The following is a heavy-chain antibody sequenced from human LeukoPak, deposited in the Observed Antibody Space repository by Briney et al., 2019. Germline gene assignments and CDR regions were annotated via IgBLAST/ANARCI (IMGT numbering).Heavy chain of an antibody. CDR3: ARDITGFDAFDI. CDR1: GYTFTGYY. J-gene: IGHJ3*02. D-gene: IGHD1-20*01. Sequence: ASVKVSCKASGYTFTGYYIHWVRQAPGQGLEWMGRINPKSGGTNYAQKFQGRVTMTRDTSISTAYMELSRLRSDDTAVYYCARDITGFDAFDIWGQGTMVTVSS. V-gene: IGHV1-2*06. CDR2: INPKSGGT.